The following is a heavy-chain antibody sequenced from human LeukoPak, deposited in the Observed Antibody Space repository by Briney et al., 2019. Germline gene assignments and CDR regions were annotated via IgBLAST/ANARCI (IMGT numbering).Heavy chain of an antibody. CDR2: IIPIFGTA. J-gene: IGHJ6*02. CDR3: ARAPTDIVVVPAAKTTSDYYGMDV. CDR1: GGTFSSYA. Sequence: SVKVSCKASGGTFSSYAISWVRQAPRQGLEWMGGIIPIFGTANYARKFQGRVTITADESTSTAYMELSSLRSEDTAVYYCARAPTDIVVVPAAKTTSDYYGMDVWGQGTTVTVSS. V-gene: IGHV1-69*13. D-gene: IGHD2-2*01.